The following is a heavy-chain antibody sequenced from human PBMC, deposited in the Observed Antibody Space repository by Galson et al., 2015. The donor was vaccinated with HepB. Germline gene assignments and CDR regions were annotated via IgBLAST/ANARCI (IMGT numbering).Heavy chain of an antibody. CDR2: IWYDGSNK. CDR1: GFTFSSYG. Sequence: SLRLSCAASGFTFSSYGMHWVRQAPGKGLEWVAVIWYDGSNKYYADSVKGRFTISRDNSKNTLYLQMNSLRAEDTAVYYCAREQALRYFDWSPTGFDPWGQGTLVTVSS. CDR3: AREQALRYFDWSPTGFDP. V-gene: IGHV3-33*01. J-gene: IGHJ5*02. D-gene: IGHD3-9*01.